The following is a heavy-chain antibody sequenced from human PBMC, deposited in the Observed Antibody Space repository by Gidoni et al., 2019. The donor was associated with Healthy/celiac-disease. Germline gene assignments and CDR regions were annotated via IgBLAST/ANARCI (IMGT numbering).Heavy chain of an antibody. CDR3: AKDAQRMGSRGYFDY. CDR2: IRCSGGST. V-gene: IGHV3-23*01. Sequence: EVQLLESGGGLVQPGGSLRLSCAASGFTFSRDAMSWVRRAQGKGLEWVSAIRCSGGSTYYADSVKGRFTISRDNSKNTLYLQMNSLRAEDTAVYYCAKDAQRMGSRGYFDYWGQGTLVTVSS. CDR1: GFTFSRDA. J-gene: IGHJ4*02. D-gene: IGHD2-2*01.